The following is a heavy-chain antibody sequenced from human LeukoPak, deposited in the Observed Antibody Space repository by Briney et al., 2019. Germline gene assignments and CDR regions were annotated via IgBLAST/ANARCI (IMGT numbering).Heavy chain of an antibody. V-gene: IGHV1-2*02. CDR1: GYTFSGTGWY. CDR3: ARDGPAQMVDFDY. J-gene: IGHJ4*02. CDR2: IYPYTGAT. D-gene: IGHD3-10*01. Sequence: GESVTVSCKASGYTFSGTGWYLYWLRQAPGQGLECLGWIYPYTGATHYAQKFQGRVAMTRDTSISTAYMELSRLRPDDTAVYCCARDGPAQMVDFDYWGQGTLVTVSS.